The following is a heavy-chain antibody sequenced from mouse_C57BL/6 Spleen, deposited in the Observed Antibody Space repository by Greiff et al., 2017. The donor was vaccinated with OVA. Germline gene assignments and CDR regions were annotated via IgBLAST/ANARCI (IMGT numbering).Heavy chain of an antibody. V-gene: IGHV1-82*01. CDR1: GYAFSSSW. CDR2: IYPGDGDT. CDR3: ARPVYYGSSYGAMDY. J-gene: IGHJ4*01. Sequence: QVQLKESGPELVKPGASVKISCKASGYAFSSSWMNWVKQRPGKGLEWIGRIYPGDGDTNYNGKFKGKATLTADKSSSTAYMQLSSLTSEDSAVYFCARPVYYGSSYGAMDYWGQGTSVTVSS. D-gene: IGHD1-1*01.